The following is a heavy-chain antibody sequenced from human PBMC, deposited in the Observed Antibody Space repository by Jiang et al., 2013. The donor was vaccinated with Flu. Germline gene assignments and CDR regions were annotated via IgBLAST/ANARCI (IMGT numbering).Heavy chain of an antibody. V-gene: IGHV1-46*01. CDR3: ARRGVTTGGTSDF. Sequence: GAEVKKPGASVKVSCKASGYTFTSYYMHWVRQAPGQGLEWMGIINPSGGSTTYAQKFQGRITMTRDTSTSTVYMELSSLRSEDTAVYYCARRGVTTGGTSDFWGQGTMVTVSS. CDR1: GYTFTSYY. J-gene: IGHJ3*01. CDR2: INPSGGST. D-gene: IGHD1-1*01.